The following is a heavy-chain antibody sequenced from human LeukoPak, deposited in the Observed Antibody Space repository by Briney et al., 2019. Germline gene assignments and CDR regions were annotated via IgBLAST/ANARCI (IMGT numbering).Heavy chain of an antibody. Sequence: GGSLRLSCAASGFTFHNYAMSWVRQAPGKGLEWVSCINGRGDRTYYADSVKGRFTISRDNSKNTLSLQVNSLRAEDTAVYYCAKHYDDFTSFFDSWGQGTVVTVSS. V-gene: IGHV3-23*01. CDR1: GFTFHNYA. J-gene: IGHJ4*02. D-gene: IGHD4-17*01. CDR3: AKHYDDFTSFFDS. CDR2: INGRGDRT.